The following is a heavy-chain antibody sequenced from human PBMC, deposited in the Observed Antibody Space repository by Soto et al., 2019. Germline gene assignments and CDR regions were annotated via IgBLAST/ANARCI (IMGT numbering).Heavy chain of an antibody. CDR3: AKGPPSLDDAFDI. Sequence: GGSLRLSCAASGFTFDDYAMHWVRQAPGKGLEWVSGISWNSGSIGYADSVKGRFTISRDSAKNSLYLQMNSLRAEDTALYYCAKGPPSLDDAFDIWGQGTMVTVSS. V-gene: IGHV3-9*01. CDR2: ISWNSGSI. J-gene: IGHJ3*02. CDR1: GFTFDDYA.